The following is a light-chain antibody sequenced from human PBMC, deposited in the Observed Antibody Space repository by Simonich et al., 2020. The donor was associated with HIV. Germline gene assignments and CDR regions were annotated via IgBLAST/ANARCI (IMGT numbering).Light chain of an antibody. Sequence: EIVMTQSPATLSVSPGERATLSCRASQSISTNLAWYQQKPGQAPRHLMYDASTRATGIPARFTGSGSGTEFTLTINSMQSEDIAIFHCQQYDSWPYTFGQGTKLEIK. CDR1: QSISTN. CDR3: QQYDSWPYT. V-gene: IGKV3-15*01. CDR2: DAS. J-gene: IGKJ2*01.